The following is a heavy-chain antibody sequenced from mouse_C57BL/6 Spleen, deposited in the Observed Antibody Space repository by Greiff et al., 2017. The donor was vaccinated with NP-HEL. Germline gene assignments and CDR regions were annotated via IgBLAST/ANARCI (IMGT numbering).Heavy chain of an antibody. J-gene: IGHJ3*01. D-gene: IGHD1-2*01. CDR2: INPSSGYT. CDR1: GYTFTSYW. CDR3: ARWDYGSWFAY. V-gene: IGHV1-7*01. Sequence: QVQLKESGAELAKPGASVKLSCKASGYTFTSYWMHWVKQRPGQGLEWIGYINPSSGYTKYNQKFKDKATLTADKSSSTAYMQLSSLTYADSAVYYCARWDYGSWFAYWGQGTLVTVSA.